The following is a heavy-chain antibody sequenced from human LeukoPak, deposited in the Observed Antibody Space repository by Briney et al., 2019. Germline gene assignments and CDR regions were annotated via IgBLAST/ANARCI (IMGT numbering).Heavy chain of an antibody. V-gene: IGHV1-18*01. Sequence: ASVKVSCKASGYTFTSYGISWVRQAPGQGLEWMGWISAYNGNTNYAQKLQGRVTMTTDTSTSTAYMELRSLRSDDTAVYYCARERYYYDSSGYYYFDYWGQGTLVTVSS. CDR1: GYTFTSYG. CDR3: ARERYYYDSSGYYYFDY. J-gene: IGHJ4*02. CDR2: ISAYNGNT. D-gene: IGHD3-22*01.